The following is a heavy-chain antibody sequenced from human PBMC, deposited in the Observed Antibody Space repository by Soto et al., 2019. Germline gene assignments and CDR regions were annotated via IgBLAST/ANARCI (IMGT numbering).Heavy chain of an antibody. Sequence: TASETLALTCTVSGGSSSSSTYYWGWIRQPPGKGLEWIGYIYYSGSTNYNPSLKSRVTISVDTSKNQFSLKLSSVTAADTAVYYCARGWVAARRPHWFDPWGQGTLVTVSS. CDR2: IYYSGST. CDR3: ARGWVAARRPHWFDP. J-gene: IGHJ5*02. D-gene: IGHD6-6*01. V-gene: IGHV4-61*05. CDR1: GGSSSSSTYY.